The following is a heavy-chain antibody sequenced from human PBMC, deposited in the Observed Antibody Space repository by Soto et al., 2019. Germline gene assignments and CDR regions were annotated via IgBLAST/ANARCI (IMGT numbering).Heavy chain of an antibody. CDR3: ATERNGSFES. D-gene: IGHD1-1*01. J-gene: IGHJ4*02. Sequence: GGSLRLSCAASGFIFRDFWMSWVRQTPGRGLEWVANVKPDGTDKYYVDSVRGRFTISRDNAKDSLYLQLSSLRAEDTAVYYCATERNGSFESWGQGALVTVS. V-gene: IGHV3-7*01. CDR1: GFIFRDFW. CDR2: VKPDGTDK.